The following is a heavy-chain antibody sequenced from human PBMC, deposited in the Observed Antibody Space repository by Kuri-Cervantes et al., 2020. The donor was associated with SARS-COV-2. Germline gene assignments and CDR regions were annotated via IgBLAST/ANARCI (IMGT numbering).Heavy chain of an antibody. Sequence: SVKVSCKASGGTFSSYAISWVRQAPGQGLEWMGRIIPIFGTANYAQKFQGRVTITADESTSAAYMELSSLRSEDTAVCYCAGATGPPGYFDCWGQGTLVTVSS. CDR3: AGATGPPGYFDC. CDR1: GGTFSSYA. CDR2: IIPIFGTA. J-gene: IGHJ4*02. V-gene: IGHV1-69*13.